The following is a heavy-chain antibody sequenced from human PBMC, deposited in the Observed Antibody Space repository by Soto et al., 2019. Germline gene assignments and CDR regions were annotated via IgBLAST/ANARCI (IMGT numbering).Heavy chain of an antibody. J-gene: IGHJ4*02. CDR2: ISYDGSNK. V-gene: IGHV3-30-3*01. Sequence: GGSLRLSCAASGFTFSSYAMHWVRQAPGKGLEWVAVISYDGSNKDYADSVKGRFTISRDNSKNTLYLQMNSLRAEDTAVYYCARDPSYYDFWSGYYTDGAAFDYWGQGTLVTVSS. CDR1: GFTFSSYA. CDR3: ARDPSYYDFWSGYYTDGAAFDY. D-gene: IGHD3-3*01.